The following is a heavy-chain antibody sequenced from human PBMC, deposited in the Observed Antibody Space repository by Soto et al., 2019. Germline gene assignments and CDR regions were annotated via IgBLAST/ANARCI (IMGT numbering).Heavy chain of an antibody. Sequence: ETLSLTCTVSGGSISTTSYYWGWIRQPPGKGLEWIGNIYYSGSTYYNPSLQSRVTISVDTSKNQFSLKLTSVTAADTALYYCARMYATSPEFDSWGQGTLVTVSS. D-gene: IGHD2-8*01. CDR2: IYYSGST. V-gene: IGHV4-39*01. CDR1: GGSISTTSYY. J-gene: IGHJ4*02. CDR3: ARMYATSPEFDS.